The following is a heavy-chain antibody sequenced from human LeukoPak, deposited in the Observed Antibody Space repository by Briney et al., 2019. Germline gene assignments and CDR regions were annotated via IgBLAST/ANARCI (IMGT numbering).Heavy chain of an antibody. CDR2: ISSGGNT. D-gene: IGHD1-26*01. V-gene: IGHV3-53*04. CDR3: VRLMGSGWFDP. J-gene: IGHJ5*02. CDR1: GFTVSSSP. Sequence: GGSLRLSCAAYGFTVSSSPINWVRQAPGRGLECVSVISSGGNTFYADSVKGRFTISRHNSENTLYLQMNSLGADDTAVYYCVRLMGSGWFDPWGQGTLVTVFS.